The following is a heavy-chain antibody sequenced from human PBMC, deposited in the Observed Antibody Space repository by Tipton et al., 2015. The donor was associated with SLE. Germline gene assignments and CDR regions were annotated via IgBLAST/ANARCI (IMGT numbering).Heavy chain of an antibody. CDR2: MFSADRT. D-gene: IGHD3-16*01. J-gene: IGHJ5*02. CDR1: GFTVSFNY. Sequence: SLRLSCADSGFTVSFNYMTWVRQAPGKGPEWVSFMFSADRTFYTDSVKGRFTISRDNSKRTLYLQMSSLRPEDTAVYYCARDGGGYGGSSWGQGTLVIVSS. V-gene: IGHV3-66*02. CDR3: ARDGGGYGGSS.